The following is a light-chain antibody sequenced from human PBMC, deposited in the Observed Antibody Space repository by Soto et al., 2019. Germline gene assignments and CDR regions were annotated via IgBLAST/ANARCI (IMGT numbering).Light chain of an antibody. Sequence: DIQMTQTPSTLPSFVGDSGTIPCRASQNIGDWLAWYRQKPGTAPKLLIYHASTLVSGVPSRFSGSGSGTGFTLTISSLQPDDFATYFCHQYDTYSFGQGTKVDIK. CDR2: HAS. CDR3: HQYDTYS. V-gene: IGKV1-5*01. CDR1: QNIGDW. J-gene: IGKJ1*01.